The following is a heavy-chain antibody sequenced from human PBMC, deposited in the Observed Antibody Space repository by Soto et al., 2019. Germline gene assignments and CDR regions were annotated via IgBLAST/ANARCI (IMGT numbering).Heavy chain of an antibody. Sequence: SETLSLTCTVSGVFISSSSYNWGWIRQPPGKGLEWIGSIYYSGSTYYNPSLKSRVTMSVDTSNNQFSLKLSSVTAADTAVYYFARQGLVHVSFYHWGQGTPVTVSS. CDR3: ARQGLVHVSFYH. V-gene: IGHV4-39*01. CDR1: GVFISSSSYN. CDR2: IYYSGST. D-gene: IGHD6-19*01. J-gene: IGHJ4*02.